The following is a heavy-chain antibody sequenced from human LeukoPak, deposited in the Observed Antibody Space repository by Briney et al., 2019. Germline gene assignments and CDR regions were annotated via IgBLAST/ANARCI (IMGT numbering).Heavy chain of an antibody. CDR3: ARVGYCSSTSCHPPIG. J-gene: IGHJ4*02. CDR1: GGSFSGYY. V-gene: IGHV4-34*01. D-gene: IGHD2-2*01. Sequence: SETLSLTCAVYGGSFSGYYWSWIRQPPGEGLEWIGEINHSGSTNYNPSLKSRVTISVDTSKNQFSLKLSSVTAADTAVYYCARVGYCSSTSCHPPIGWGQGTLVAVSS. CDR2: INHSGST.